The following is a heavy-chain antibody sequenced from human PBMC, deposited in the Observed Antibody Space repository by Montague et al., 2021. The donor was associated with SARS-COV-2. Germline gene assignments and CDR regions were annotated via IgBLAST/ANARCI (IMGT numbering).Heavy chain of an antibody. D-gene: IGHD5-12*01. CDR3: ARAHSGAWAHLDN. CDR2: IYTSGTT. Sequence: TLSLTCTVSGGSISSGSYYWSWIRQPPGKGLEWIGYIYTSGTTYYNPSLKSRVTISVDTSKNQFSLKLTSVTAADTAVYYCARAHSGAWAHLDNWGQGSLVTVSS. J-gene: IGHJ4*02. V-gene: IGHV4-61*09. CDR1: GGSISSGSYY.